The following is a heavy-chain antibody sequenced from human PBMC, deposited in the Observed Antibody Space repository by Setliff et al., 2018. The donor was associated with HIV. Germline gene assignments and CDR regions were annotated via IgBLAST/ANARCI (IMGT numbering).Heavy chain of an antibody. CDR3: ARLSGLYYHDTSGYYYGHYFDY. J-gene: IGHJ4*02. Sequence: GESLKISCKGYGYSFTNYWIGWVRQMPGKGLEWMGIIYPGDSDTRYSPSFQGQVTISADKSISTAYLQWSSLKASDTAMYYCARLSGLYYHDTSGYYYGHYFDYWGQGTLVTVSS. CDR2: IYPGDSDT. CDR1: GYSFTNYW. D-gene: IGHD3-22*01. V-gene: IGHV5-51*01.